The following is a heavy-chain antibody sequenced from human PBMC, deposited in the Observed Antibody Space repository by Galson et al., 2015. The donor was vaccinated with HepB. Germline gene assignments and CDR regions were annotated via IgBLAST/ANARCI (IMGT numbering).Heavy chain of an antibody. CDR2: ISYDGSNK. V-gene: IGHV3-30*18. J-gene: IGHJ6*02. CDR3: AKDGSGSREPLDYYGMDV. D-gene: IGHD3-10*01. CDR1: GFTFSSYG. Sequence: SLRLSCAASGFTFSSYGMYWVRQAPGKGLEWVSFISYDGSNKYYADSVKGRFTISRDNSKNTLYLQMNSLRAEDTAVYYCAKDGSGSREPLDYYGMDVWGQGTTVTVSS.